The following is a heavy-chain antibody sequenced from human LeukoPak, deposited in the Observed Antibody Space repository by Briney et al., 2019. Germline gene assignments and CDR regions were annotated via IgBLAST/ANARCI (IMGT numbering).Heavy chain of an antibody. J-gene: IGHJ4*02. D-gene: IGHD6-13*01. CDR3: ARDTRGYSSTWYDY. Sequence: GGSLRLSCAGSGFTFSSYWKHWVREVRGKGLVWVSRINIDGRSTRYADFVKRRFTISRDNAKNTMYLQMNSLRAEDTAVYYCARDTRGYSSTWYDYWGQGTLVTVSS. CDR1: GFTFSSYW. CDR2: INIDGRST. V-gene: IGHV3-74*01.